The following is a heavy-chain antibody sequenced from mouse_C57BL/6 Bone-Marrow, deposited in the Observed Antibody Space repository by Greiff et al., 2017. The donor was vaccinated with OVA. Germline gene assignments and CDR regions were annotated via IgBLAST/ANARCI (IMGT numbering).Heavy chain of an antibody. CDR1: GFSLTSYA. D-gene: IGHD2-3*01. V-gene: IGHV2-9-1*01. J-gene: IGHJ4*01. CDR2: IWTGGGT. CDR3: ARNPPRWSPGGYAMDY. Sequence: VMLVESGPGLVAPSQSLSITCTVSGFSLTSYAISWVRQPPGKGLEWLGVIWTGGGTNYNSALKSRLSISKDNSKSQVFLKMNSLQTDDTARYYCARNPPRWSPGGYAMDYWGQGTSVTVSS.